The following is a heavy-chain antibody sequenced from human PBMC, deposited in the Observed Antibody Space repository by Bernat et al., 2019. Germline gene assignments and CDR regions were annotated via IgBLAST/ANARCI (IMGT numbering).Heavy chain of an antibody. D-gene: IGHD2-15*01. CDR2: ISGSGGST. CDR3: AKDRVYCSGGSCPLEWYFDL. CDR1: GFTFSSYA. V-gene: IGHV3-23*01. Sequence: EVQLLESGGGLVQPGGSLRLSCAASGFTFSSYAMSWVRQAPGKGLEWVSAISGSGGSTYYADSVKGRFTISRDKSKNTLYLQMNSLRAEDTAVYYCAKDRVYCSGGSCPLEWYFDLWGRGTLVTVSS. J-gene: IGHJ2*01.